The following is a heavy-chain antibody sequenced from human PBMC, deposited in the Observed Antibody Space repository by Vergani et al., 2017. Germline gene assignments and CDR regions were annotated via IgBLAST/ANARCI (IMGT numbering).Heavy chain of an antibody. CDR3: AGHEIGWYSYGYIDP. V-gene: IGHV4-39*01. D-gene: IGHD6-19*01. Sequence: QLQLQESGPGLVKASETLSLTCTVSGGSISSSSYFWGWIRQSPGKGLECIGNFFSGWSTNYNPSLKSRVTISVDTSKNQFALKVRSVTAADTAVYYCAGHEIGWYSYGYIDPWGQGILVTVSS. J-gene: IGHJ5*02. CDR2: FFSGWST. CDR1: GGSISSSSYF.